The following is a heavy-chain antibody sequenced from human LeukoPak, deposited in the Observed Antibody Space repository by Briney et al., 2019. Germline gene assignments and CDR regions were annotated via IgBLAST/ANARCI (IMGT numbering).Heavy chain of an antibody. D-gene: IGHD2-2*01. CDR1: GFTFSSYS. V-gene: IGHV3-21*01. CDR3: ARGEIYQLLGRGLDY. J-gene: IGHJ4*02. CDR2: ISSSSSYI. Sequence: TGGSLRLSCAASGFTFSSYSMNWVRQAPGKGLEWVSSISSSSSYIYYADSVKGRFTISRDNAKNSLYLQMNSLRAEDTAVYYCARGEIYQLLGRGLDYWGQGTLVTVSS.